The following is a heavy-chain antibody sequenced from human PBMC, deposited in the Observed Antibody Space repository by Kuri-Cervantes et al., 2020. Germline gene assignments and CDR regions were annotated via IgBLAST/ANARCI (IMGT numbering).Heavy chain of an antibody. CDR3: ARDKLGRSSSHLYYFYY. Sequence: ASVKVSCKASGYTFTGYYMPWVRQAPGQGLEWMGWINPNSGGTNYAQKFQGRVTMTRDTSISTAYMELSRLRSDDTAVYYCARDKLGRSSSHLYYFYYWGQGTLVTVSS. V-gene: IGHV1-2*02. D-gene: IGHD6-6*01. J-gene: IGHJ4*02. CDR2: INPNSGGT. CDR1: GYTFTGYY.